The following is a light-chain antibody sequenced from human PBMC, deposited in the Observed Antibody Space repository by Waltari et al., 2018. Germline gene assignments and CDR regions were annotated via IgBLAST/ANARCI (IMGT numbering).Light chain of an antibody. J-gene: IGLJ2*01. Sequence: QSALTQPRSVSGSPGQSVTISCTGTSSDVGGYNYVSWYQQYPGKAPKLMIYDVNKRPSGVPARFSGSKAGNTASLTISGLQAEDEADYYCCSYVGSNTLVFGGGTKVTVL. V-gene: IGLV2-11*01. CDR2: DVN. CDR3: CSYVGSNTLV. CDR1: SSDVGGYNY.